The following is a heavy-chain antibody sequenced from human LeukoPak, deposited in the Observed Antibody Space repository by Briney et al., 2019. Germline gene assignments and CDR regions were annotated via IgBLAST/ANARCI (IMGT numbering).Heavy chain of an antibody. J-gene: IGHJ4*02. CDR2: IYYTGTT. Sequence: SETLSLTCSVSGGSISIYYWTWIRQIPGKGLEWIGYIYYTGTTNYNPLFESRATISVDTSKNQFSLKLNSVTAADTAVYYCARGGDYIWGTYRPFDYWGQGTLVTVSS. D-gene: IGHD3-16*02. CDR1: GGSISIYY. CDR3: ARGGDYIWGTYRPFDY. V-gene: IGHV4-59*08.